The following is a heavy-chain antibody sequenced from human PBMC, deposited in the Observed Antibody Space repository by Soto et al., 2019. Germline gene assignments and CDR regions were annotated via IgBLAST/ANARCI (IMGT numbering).Heavy chain of an antibody. J-gene: IGHJ4*02. Sequence: GGSLRLSCAASGFSVNSDYMSWVRQAPGKGLEWMAVISYDGSKKYYVDSVKGRFTISRDNSKNTLYLQMNSLRAEDTAVYHCAKDRVESGLGEVDYWGQGTLVTVSS. V-gene: IGHV3-30*18. CDR3: AKDRVESGLGEVDY. CDR2: ISYDGSKK. D-gene: IGHD3-16*01. CDR1: GFSVNSDY.